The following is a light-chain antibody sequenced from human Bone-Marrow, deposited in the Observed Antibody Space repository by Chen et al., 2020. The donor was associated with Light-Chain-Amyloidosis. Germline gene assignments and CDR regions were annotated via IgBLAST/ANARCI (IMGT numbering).Light chain of an antibody. J-gene: IGLJ1*01. CDR2: EVT. V-gene: IGLV2-14*01. CDR1: SSDVGGDNH. CDR3: SSYTITNTLV. Sequence: QSALTQPASVPGSPGQSIPISCTGTSSDVGGDNHVSWYQQHPDKAPKLMIYEVTNRPSWVPDRFSGSKSDNTASLTISGLQTEDEADYFCSSYTITNTLVFGSGTRVTVL.